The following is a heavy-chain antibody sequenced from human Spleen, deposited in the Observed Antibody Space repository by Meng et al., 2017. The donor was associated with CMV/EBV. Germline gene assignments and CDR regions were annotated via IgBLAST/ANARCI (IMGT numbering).Heavy chain of an antibody. V-gene: IGHV3-74*01. Sequence: SAASGIHFGRSWQHCVRHVPGKVLELVAHLTHDGNTVYAGFAKDRFIISTDYASSTLYLQMSTLRADDTAVYFCATDGCYKLDYWGQGTLVTVSS. CDR2: LTHDGNT. J-gene: IGHJ4*02. CDR1: GIHFGRSW. D-gene: IGHD1-1*01. CDR3: ATDGCYKLDY.